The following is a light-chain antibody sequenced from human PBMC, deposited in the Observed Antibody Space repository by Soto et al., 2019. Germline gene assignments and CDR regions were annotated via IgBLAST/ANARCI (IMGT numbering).Light chain of an antibody. V-gene: IGKV3-20*01. CDR1: QSVSSSY. CDR2: AAS. Sequence: EIVLTQSPGTLSLSPGERATLSCRASQSVSSSYLAWYQQKPGQAPRLLIYAASSRATGIPNRFSGSGSGTDFTLTISRLEPEDFAVYYWQHGTFGPGTKVDIK. J-gene: IGKJ3*01. CDR3: QHGT.